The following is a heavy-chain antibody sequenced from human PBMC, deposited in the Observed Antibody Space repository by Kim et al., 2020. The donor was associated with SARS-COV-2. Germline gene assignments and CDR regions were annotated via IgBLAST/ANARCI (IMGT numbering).Heavy chain of an antibody. CDR1: GFTFSSYA. D-gene: IGHD1-26*01. Sequence: GGSLRLSCAASGFTFSSYAMSWVRQAPGKGLEWVSAISGSGGSTYYADSVKGRFTISRDNSKNTLYLQMNSLRAEDTAVYYCARGVGARWPIYLDYWGQGTLVTVSS. CDR3: ARGVGARWPIYLDY. CDR2: ISGSGGST. V-gene: IGHV3-23*01. J-gene: IGHJ4*02.